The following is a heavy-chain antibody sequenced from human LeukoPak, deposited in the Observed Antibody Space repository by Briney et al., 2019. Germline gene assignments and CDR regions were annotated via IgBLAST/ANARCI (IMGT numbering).Heavy chain of an antibody. D-gene: IGHD2-2*02. CDR3: ARDPPSRYRSSTSCYSYYYGMDV. CDR1: GFTFSSYA. Sequence: GGSLRLSCAASGFTFSSYAMHWVRQAPGKGLEWVAVISYDGSNKYYADSVKGRFTISRDNSKNTLYLQMNSLRAEDTAVYYCARDPPSRYRSSTSCYSYYYGMDVWGQGTTVTVSS. J-gene: IGHJ6*02. CDR2: ISYDGSNK. V-gene: IGHV3-30*04.